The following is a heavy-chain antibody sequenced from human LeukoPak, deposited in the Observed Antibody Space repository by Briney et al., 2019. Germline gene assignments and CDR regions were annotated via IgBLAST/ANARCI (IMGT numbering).Heavy chain of an antibody. J-gene: IGHJ3*02. V-gene: IGHV3-23*01. D-gene: IGHD5-24*01. CDR2: ISGSGGST. Sequence: GGSLRLSCAASGFTFSSYAMSWVRQAPGKGLEWVSAISGSGGSTYYADSVKGRFTISRDNSKNTLYVQMNSLRAEDTAVYYCAKLRWLQFGAFDIWGQGTMVTVSS. CDR1: GFTFSSYA. CDR3: AKLRWLQFGAFDI.